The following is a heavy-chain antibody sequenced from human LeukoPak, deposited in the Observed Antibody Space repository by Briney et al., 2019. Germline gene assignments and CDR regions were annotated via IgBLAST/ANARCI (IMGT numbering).Heavy chain of an antibody. Sequence: ASVKVSCKASGYTFTSYDINWVRQATGQGLEWMGWMNPNSGNTGYAQKFQGRVTMTRNTSISTAYMELSSLRSEDTAVYYCARERMVRGVFDYWGQGTLVTVSS. CDR3: ARERMVRGVFDY. D-gene: IGHD3-10*01. J-gene: IGHJ4*02. CDR2: MNPNSGNT. V-gene: IGHV1-8*01. CDR1: GYTFTSYD.